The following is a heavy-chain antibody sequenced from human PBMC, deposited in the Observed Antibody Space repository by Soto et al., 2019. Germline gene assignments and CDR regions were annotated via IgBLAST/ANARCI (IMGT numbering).Heavy chain of an antibody. CDR2: IYHSGST. J-gene: IGHJ6*02. CDR3: MVVVRSFDRLPTRSSYYGLDL. Sequence: SETLSLTCAVSSGSISSSNWWSWVRQPPGKGLEWIGEIYHSGSTNYNPSLKSRVTISVDKSKNQFSLKLSSVTAADTAVYYCMVVVRSFDRLPTRSSYYGLDLWGQGTTVTVSS. CDR1: SGSISSSNW. D-gene: IGHD3-9*01. V-gene: IGHV4-4*02.